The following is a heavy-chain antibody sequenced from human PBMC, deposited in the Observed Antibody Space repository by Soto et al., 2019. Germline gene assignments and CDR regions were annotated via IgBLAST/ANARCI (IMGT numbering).Heavy chain of an antibody. CDR1: GGSISSYY. CDR3: ARDSRVVVAAYSLLGMDV. V-gene: IGHV4-59*01. J-gene: IGHJ6*02. D-gene: IGHD2-15*01. CDR2: IYYSVST. Sequence: PSETLSLTCTVSGGSISSYYWSWIRQPPGKGLEWIGYIYYSVSTNYNPSLKSRVTISVDTSKNQFSLKLSSVTAADTAVYYCARDSRVVVAAYSLLGMDVWGQGTKVTLSS.